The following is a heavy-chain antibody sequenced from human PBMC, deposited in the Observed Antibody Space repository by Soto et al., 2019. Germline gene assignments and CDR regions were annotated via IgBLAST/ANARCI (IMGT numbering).Heavy chain of an antibody. CDR1: GFTFSNYW. Sequence: GGSLRLSCAASGFTFSNYWMSWVRQAPGKGLEWVANIKQDGSEKYYADSVKGRFTISRDNSKNTLYLQMNSLRAEDTAVYYCARNGALDYWGQGTLVTVSS. J-gene: IGHJ4*02. CDR2: IKQDGSEK. CDR3: ARNGALDY. V-gene: IGHV3-7*02. D-gene: IGHD4-17*01.